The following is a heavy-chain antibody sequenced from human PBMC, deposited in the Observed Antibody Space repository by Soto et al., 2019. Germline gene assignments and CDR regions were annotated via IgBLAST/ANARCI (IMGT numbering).Heavy chain of an antibody. V-gene: IGHV3-9*01. D-gene: IGHD5-12*01. CDR1: GFAFDDYA. Sequence: EVQLVESGGGLVQPGRSLRLSCAASGFAFDDYAMHWVRQTPGKGLEWVSGMSWNPISIGYAGSVKGRFTISRDNAKKSLYLQVGSLRIEATASYYCVKGQIRGNSGWGGEVDYWCQGVVVTVSS. J-gene: IGHJ4*02. CDR3: VKGQIRGNSGWGGEVDY. CDR2: MSWNPISI.